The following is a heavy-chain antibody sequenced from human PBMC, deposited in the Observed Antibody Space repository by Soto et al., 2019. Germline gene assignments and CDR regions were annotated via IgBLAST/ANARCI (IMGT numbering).Heavy chain of an antibody. D-gene: IGHD3-22*01. CDR2: IIPIFGTA. CDR3: ARSERYYYDSSGYYPWDY. CDR1: GGTFSSYA. J-gene: IGHJ4*02. Sequence: QVQLVQSGAEVKKPGSSVKVSCKASGGTFSSYAISWVRQAPGQGLEWMGGIIPIFGTANYAQKFQGRVRITADESTSTAYMELSRLRSEDTAVYYCARSERYYYDSSGYYPWDYWGQGTLVTVSS. V-gene: IGHV1-69*01.